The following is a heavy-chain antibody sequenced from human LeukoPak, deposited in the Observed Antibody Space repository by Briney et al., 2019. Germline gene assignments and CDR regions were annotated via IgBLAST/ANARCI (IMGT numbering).Heavy chain of an antibody. Sequence: PGGSLRLSCAASGFTFSSYWMSWVRQAPGKGLEWVANIKQDGSEKYYVDSVKGRFTISRDNAKNSLYLQMSSLRAEDTAVYYCARDWIQLWLGDYFDYWGQGTLVTVSS. V-gene: IGHV3-7*01. CDR2: IKQDGSEK. J-gene: IGHJ4*02. CDR1: GFTFSSYW. D-gene: IGHD5-18*01. CDR3: ARDWIQLWLGDYFDY.